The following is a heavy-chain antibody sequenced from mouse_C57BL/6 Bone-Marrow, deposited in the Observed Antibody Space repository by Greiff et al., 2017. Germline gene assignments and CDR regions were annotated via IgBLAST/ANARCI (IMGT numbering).Heavy chain of an antibody. CDR1: GFTFSSYA. V-gene: IGHV5-9-1*02. J-gene: IGHJ2*01. CDR3: TRVDYGSSSDY. CDR2: ISSGGDYI. D-gene: IGHD1-1*01. Sequence: VQLKESGEGLVKPGGSLKLSCAASGFTFSSYAMSWVRQTPEKRLEWVAYISSGGDYIYYADTVKGRFTISRDNARNTLYLQMSSLKSEDTAMYYCTRVDYGSSSDYWGQGTTLTVSS.